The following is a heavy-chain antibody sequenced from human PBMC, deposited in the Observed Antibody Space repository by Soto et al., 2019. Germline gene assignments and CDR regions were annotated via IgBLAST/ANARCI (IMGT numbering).Heavy chain of an antibody. V-gene: IGHV1-69*12. CDR2: IIPIFGTA. Sequence: QVQLVQSGAEVKKPGSSVKVSCKASGGTFSSYAISWVRQAPGQGLEWMGGIIPIFGTANYAQKFQGRVTIXAXXSKSTAYMELSILRSEDTAVYYCASRGMIGEYFQHWGQGTLVTVSS. D-gene: IGHD3-22*01. J-gene: IGHJ1*01. CDR3: ASRGMIGEYFQH. CDR1: GGTFSSYA.